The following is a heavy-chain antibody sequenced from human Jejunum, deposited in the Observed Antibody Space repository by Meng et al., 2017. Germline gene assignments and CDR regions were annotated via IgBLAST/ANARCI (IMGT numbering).Heavy chain of an antibody. J-gene: IGHJ4*02. CDR1: GGSIRGYL. Sequence: QGELQQWGAGMLKPSDTLSLSRAVYGGSIRGYLGSWIRQAPGEGLEWVGEFTRGGTTNYNPSLKSRVTISADTSKNQFSLTLSSVSAADTAVYYCARHEVDFDNWGQGTLVTVSS. D-gene: IGHD1-26*01. V-gene: IGHV4-34*02. CDR2: FTRGGTT. CDR3: ARHEVDFDN.